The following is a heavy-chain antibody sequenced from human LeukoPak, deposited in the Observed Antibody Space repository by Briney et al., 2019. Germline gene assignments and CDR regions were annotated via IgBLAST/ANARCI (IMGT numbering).Heavy chain of an antibody. Sequence: GGSLGLSCEASAFALSTYWLHWVRRAPGKGLVWVARINGDGSVTTYADSVKGRFTISRDNAKNTLYLQMNSLRAEDTAVYYCARDKSYGMDLWGQGTTVTVSS. J-gene: IGHJ6*02. CDR1: AFALSTYW. CDR2: INGDGSVT. CDR3: ARDKSYGMDL. V-gene: IGHV3-74*01.